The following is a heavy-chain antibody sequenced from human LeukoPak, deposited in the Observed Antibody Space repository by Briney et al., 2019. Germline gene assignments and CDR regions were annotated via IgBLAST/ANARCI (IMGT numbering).Heavy chain of an antibody. CDR1: GFTFSSYA. V-gene: IGHV3-23*01. CDR2: INGSGGST. Sequence: GGSLRLSCAASGFTFSSYAMSWVRQAPGKGLEWVSAINGSGGSTYYADSVKGRFTISRDNAKNTLYLQMNSLRAEDTAVYYCANSVNDGVFGVVITYYYYYMDVWGKGTTVTVSS. CDR3: ANSVNDGVFGVVITYYYYYMDV. D-gene: IGHD3-3*01. J-gene: IGHJ6*03.